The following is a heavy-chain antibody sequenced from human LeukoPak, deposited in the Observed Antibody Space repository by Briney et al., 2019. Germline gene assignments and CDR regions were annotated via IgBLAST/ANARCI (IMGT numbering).Heavy chain of an antibody. CDR2: INPKSGGT. V-gene: IGHV1-2*02. J-gene: IGHJ6*03. Sequence: ASVKVSCKASGYTFTRYYMHWVRQAPGQGLEWMGRINPKSGGTNYVQKFQGRVTMTRDTSISTAYMELSRLRADDTAVYYCARGPRITLVRGGQWYYYMDVWGKGTTVTISS. CDR3: ARGPRITLVRGGQWYYYMDV. D-gene: IGHD3-10*01. CDR1: GYTFTRYY.